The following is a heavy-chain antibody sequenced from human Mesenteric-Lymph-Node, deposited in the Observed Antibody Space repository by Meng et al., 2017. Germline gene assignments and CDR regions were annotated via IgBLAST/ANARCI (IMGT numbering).Heavy chain of an antibody. D-gene: IGHD3-10*01. CDR3: VRDTRRGGGWFDP. CDR2: IYHGVNI. J-gene: IGHJ5*02. Sequence: QESVSGLVRPSQTLSLTCAVSCDSITGSDFSWTWIRPPPGKGLEWIGYIYHGVNIYYTPSLRSRVTISVEKSRNQFSLKLTSVSAADTAVYYCVRDTRRGGGWFDPWGQGTLVTVSS. V-gene: IGHV4-30-2*01. CDR1: CDSITGSDFS.